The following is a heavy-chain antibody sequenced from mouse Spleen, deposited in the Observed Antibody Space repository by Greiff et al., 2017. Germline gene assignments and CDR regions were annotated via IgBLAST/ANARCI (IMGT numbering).Heavy chain of an antibody. V-gene: IGHV10-1*01. J-gene: IGHJ1*01. D-gene: IGHD1-1*01. CDR1: GFSFNTYA. CDR3: VSAITTVVNWYFDV. Sequence: EVHLVESGGGLVQPKGSLKLSCAASGFSFNTYAMNWVRQAPGKGLEWVARIRSKSNNYATYYADSVKDRFTISRDDSESMLYLQMNNLKTEDTAMYYCVSAITTVVNWYFDVWGAGTTVTISS. CDR2: IRSKSNNYAT.